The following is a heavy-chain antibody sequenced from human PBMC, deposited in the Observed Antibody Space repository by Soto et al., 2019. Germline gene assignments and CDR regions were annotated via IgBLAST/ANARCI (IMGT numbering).Heavy chain of an antibody. V-gene: IGHV3-30*18. CDR1: GFTFSSYG. D-gene: IGHD1-26*01. CDR3: AKGRRVGATTGLEY. CDR2: ISYDGSNK. J-gene: IGHJ4*02. Sequence: QVQLVESGGGVVQPGRSLRLSCAASGFTFSSYGMHWVRQAPGKGLEWVAVISYDGSNKYYADSVKGRITISRHNSKKTAYKQMKGRRTGDRAVYYCAKGRRVGATTGLEYRGQRTLVSVSS.